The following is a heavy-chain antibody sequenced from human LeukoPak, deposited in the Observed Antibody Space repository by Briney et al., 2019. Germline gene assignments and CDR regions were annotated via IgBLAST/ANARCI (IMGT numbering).Heavy chain of an antibody. D-gene: IGHD6-19*01. CDR1: GGSFSGYY. Sequence: SETLSLTCAVYGGSFSGYYWSWIRQPPGKGLEWIGEINHSGSTNYNPSLKRRVTISVDTSKNQFSLKLSSVTAADTAVYYCARDLGGWSDYWGQGTLVTVSS. J-gene: IGHJ4*02. V-gene: IGHV4-34*01. CDR2: INHSGST. CDR3: ARDLGGWSDY.